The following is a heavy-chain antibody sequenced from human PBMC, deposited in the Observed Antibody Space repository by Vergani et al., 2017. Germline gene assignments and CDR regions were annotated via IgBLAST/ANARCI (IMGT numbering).Heavy chain of an antibody. V-gene: IGHV3-30*18. Sequence: VQLVESGGGLVQPGGSLRLSCAASGFTFSSYGMHWVRQAPGKGLEWVAVISYDGSNKYYADSVKGRFTISRDNSKNTLYLQMNSLRAEDTAVYYCAKDRLVLEYYFDYWGQGTLVTVSS. J-gene: IGHJ4*02. CDR2: ISYDGSNK. CDR1: GFTFSSYG. D-gene: IGHD6-6*01. CDR3: AKDRLVLEYYFDY.